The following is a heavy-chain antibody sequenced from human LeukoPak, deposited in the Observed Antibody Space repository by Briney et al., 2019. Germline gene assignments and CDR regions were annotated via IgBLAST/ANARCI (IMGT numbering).Heavy chain of an antibody. CDR1: GFTVSSNY. Sequence: GGSLRLSCAASGFTVSSNYMSWVRQAPGKGLEWVSVIYSGGSTYYADSVKGRFTISRDNSKNTLYLQMNSLRAEDTAVDYCASSIGDDYDDDPAAFDIWGQGTMVTVSS. D-gene: IGHD4-17*01. J-gene: IGHJ3*02. V-gene: IGHV3-66*01. CDR3: ASSIGDDYDDDPAAFDI. CDR2: IYSGGST.